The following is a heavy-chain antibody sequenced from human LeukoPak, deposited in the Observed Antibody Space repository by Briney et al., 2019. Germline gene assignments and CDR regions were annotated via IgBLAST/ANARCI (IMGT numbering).Heavy chain of an antibody. Sequence: GGSLRLSCAASGFSFSSYRMNWVRQAPGKGLEWVSYISSSGSTIYYADSVKGRLTISRDNAKNSLYLQMNSLRAEDTAVYYCATSTVRTHKIDYWGQGTLVTVSS. J-gene: IGHJ4*02. CDR1: GFSFSSYR. CDR2: ISSSGSTI. CDR3: ATSTVRTHKIDY. V-gene: IGHV3-48*03. D-gene: IGHD4-17*01.